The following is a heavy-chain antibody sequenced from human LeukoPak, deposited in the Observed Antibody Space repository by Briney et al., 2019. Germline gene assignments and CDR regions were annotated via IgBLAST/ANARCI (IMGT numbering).Heavy chain of an antibody. CDR1: GGSISSSSYY. CDR2: IYYSGST. Sequence: SETLSLTCTVSGGSISSSSYYWGWIRQPPGKGLEWIGSIYYSGSTYYNPSLKSRVTISVDTSKNQFSLKLSSVTAADTAVYYCARGTGSITMVRGGENWFDPWGQGTLVTVSS. J-gene: IGHJ5*02. V-gene: IGHV4-39*01. D-gene: IGHD3-10*01. CDR3: ARGTGSITMVRGGENWFDP.